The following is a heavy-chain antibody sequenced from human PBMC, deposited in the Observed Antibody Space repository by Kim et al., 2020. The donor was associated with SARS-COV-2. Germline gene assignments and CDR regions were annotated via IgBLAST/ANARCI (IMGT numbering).Heavy chain of an antibody. CDR3: VREIRP. J-gene: IGHJ5*02. CDR2: DGTTT. V-gene: IGHV3-74*01. Sequence: DGTTTNYADSVKGRFTSSRDNAKNTVYLQMNSLNAEDTAVYYCVREIRPWGQGTLVTVSS.